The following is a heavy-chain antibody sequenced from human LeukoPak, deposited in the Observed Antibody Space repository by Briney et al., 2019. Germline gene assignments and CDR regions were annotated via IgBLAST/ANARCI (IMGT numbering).Heavy chain of an antibody. CDR3: ARGTQLEGEDNFDY. V-gene: IGHV1-2*02. CDR2: INPNSGGT. CDR1: GYTFTGYY. Sequence: ASVKVSCKASGYTFTGYYMHWVRQAPGQGLEWMGWINPNSGGTNYAQKFQGRVTMTRDTSISTAYMELSRLRADDTAVYYCARGTQLEGEDNFDYWGQGTLVTVSS. D-gene: IGHD1-1*01. J-gene: IGHJ4*02.